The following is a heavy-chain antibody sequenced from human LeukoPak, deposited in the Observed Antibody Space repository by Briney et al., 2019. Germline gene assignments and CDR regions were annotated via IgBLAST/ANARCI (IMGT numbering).Heavy chain of an antibody. CDR3: GRRRRSGGLEI. CDR1: GYSFRDLW. V-gene: IGHV5-51*01. CDR2: IFPADSDT. J-gene: IGHJ3*02. Sequence: GESLKISCQASGYSFRDLWIGWVRQVSGKGLEWMGNIFPADSDTRYSPSFEGQVTMSADKCISTAYLYWSSLKASDPAIFYCGRRRRSGGLEIWGQGKRVTVSS. D-gene: IGHD3-10*01.